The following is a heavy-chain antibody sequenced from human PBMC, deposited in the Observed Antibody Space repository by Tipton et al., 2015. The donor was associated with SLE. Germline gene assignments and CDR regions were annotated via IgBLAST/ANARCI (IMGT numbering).Heavy chain of an antibody. CDR1: GFTVSSNY. V-gene: IGHV3-66*01. CDR2: IYSGGST. CDR3: ARDRGRDYDTLTGYRRH. Sequence: SLRLSCAASGFTVSSNYMSWVRQAPGKGLEWVAVIYSGGSTYYADSVKGRFTISRDNSKNTLYLQMNSLRAEDTAVYYCARDRGRDYDTLTGYRRHWGQGTLVAASP. J-gene: IGHJ4*02. D-gene: IGHD3-9*01.